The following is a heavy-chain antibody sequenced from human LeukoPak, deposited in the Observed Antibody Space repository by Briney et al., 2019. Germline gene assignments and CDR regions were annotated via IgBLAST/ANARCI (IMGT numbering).Heavy chain of an antibody. V-gene: IGHV4-34*01. Sequence: SETLSLTCAVYGGSFSGYYWSWIRQPPVKGLEWIGEINHSGSTNYNPSLKSRVTISVDTSKNQFSLKLSSVTAADTAVYYCARAAREDIVATSGVDYWGQGTLVTVSS. CDR1: GGSFSGYY. J-gene: IGHJ4*02. CDR3: ARAAREDIVATSGVDY. CDR2: INHSGST. D-gene: IGHD5-12*01.